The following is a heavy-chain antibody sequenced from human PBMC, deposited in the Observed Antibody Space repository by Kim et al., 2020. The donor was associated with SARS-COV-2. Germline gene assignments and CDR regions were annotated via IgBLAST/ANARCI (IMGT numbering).Heavy chain of an antibody. V-gene: IGHV5-51*01. J-gene: IGHJ6*03. CDR2: IYPGDSDT. CDR3: ARVCYDFWSGYYIPIYYYYYMDV. D-gene: IGHD3-3*01. CDR1: GYSFTSYW. Sequence: GESLKISCKGSGYSFTSYWIGWVRQMPGKGLEWMGIIYPGDSDTRYSPSFQGQVTISADKSISTAYLQWSSLKASDTAMYYCARVCYDFWSGYYIPIYYYYYMDVWGKGTTVTVSS.